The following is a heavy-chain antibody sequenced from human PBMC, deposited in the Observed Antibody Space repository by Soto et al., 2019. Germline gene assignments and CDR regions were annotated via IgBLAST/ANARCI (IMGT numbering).Heavy chain of an antibody. J-gene: IGHJ4*02. D-gene: IGHD2-15*01. CDR2: IIPMFDTP. Sequence: QVQLVQSGAEVKKPGSSVKVSCKASGGTFSSDSFSWVRQAPGQGLEWMGGIIPMFDTPIYAQKFQDRVTITAAESPRTAHMRLSSLRSGDTAVCYCASSGGRDRDFNYWGQGSLVTVSS. V-gene: IGHV1-69*12. CDR1: GGTFSSDS. CDR3: ASSGGRDRDFNY.